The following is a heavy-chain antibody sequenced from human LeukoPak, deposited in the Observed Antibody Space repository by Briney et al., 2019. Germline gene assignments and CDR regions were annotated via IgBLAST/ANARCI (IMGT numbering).Heavy chain of an antibody. CDR2: IYHSGSD. V-gene: IGHV4-38-2*01. D-gene: IGHD5-12*01. J-gene: IGHJ4*02. CDR3: ARVWGYSYGYFDY. Sequence: SETLSLTRAVSDYSISSGYYWGWIRQPPGKGLEWFGSIYHSGSDYYNPSLKSRVTISVDTSKNQFSLKLSSVTAADTAVYYCARVWGYSYGYFDYWGQGSLVTVSS. CDR1: DYSISSGYY.